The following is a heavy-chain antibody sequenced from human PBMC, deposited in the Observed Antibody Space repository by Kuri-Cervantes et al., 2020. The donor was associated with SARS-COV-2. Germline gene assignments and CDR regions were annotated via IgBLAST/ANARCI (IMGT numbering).Heavy chain of an antibody. Sequence: ASVKVSCKASGYTFTSYYIHWVRQAPGQGLEWMGIINPSGGSTNYAQKFQGRVTITADESTSTAYMELSSLRSEDTAVYHCASTVAGTGVWYFDLWGRGTLVTVSS. J-gene: IGHJ2*01. CDR1: GYTFTSYY. V-gene: IGHV1-46*01. D-gene: IGHD6-19*01. CDR2: INPSGGST. CDR3: ASTVAGTGVWYFDL.